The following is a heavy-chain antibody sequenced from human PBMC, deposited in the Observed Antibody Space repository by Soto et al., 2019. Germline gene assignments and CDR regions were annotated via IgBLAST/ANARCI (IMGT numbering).Heavy chain of an antibody. CDR1: GGTFSSYA. V-gene: IGHV1-69*01. D-gene: IGHD6-13*01. CDR2: IIPIFGTE. Sequence: QVQLVQSGAEVKKPGSSVRVSCKASGGTFSSYAISWVRQAPGQGLEWMGGIIPIFGTENYAQKFQGRVTITADESTSTAYMELSSLISEDTAVYYWARDRIAGSKYYYGMDVWGQGTTVTVSS. J-gene: IGHJ6*02. CDR3: ARDRIAGSKYYYGMDV.